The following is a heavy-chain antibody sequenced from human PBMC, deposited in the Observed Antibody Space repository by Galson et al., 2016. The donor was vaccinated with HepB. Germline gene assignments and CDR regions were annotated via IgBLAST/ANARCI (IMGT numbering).Heavy chain of an antibody. CDR2: IYYSGTT. V-gene: IGHV4-39*01. CDR3: ARHGISDGYNNFDY. Sequence: ETLSLTCTVSGGSISSSSHYWGWIRQPPGKGLEWIGSIYYSGTTYYNPPLHSRFTISMDRSKNQFSLKLSSFTAADTSIFYCARHGISDGYNNFDYWGQGILVTVSS. D-gene: IGHD5-24*01. J-gene: IGHJ4*02. CDR1: GGSISSSSHY.